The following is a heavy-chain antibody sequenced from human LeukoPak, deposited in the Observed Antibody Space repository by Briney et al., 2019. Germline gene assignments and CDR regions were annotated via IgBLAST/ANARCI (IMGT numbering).Heavy chain of an antibody. V-gene: IGHV4-34*01. D-gene: IGHD3-16*01. CDR3: ARRDLWGGFDY. Sequence: SETLSLTCAVYGGSFSGYYWSWIRQPPGKGLEWIGSIYYSGSTYYNPSLKSRVTISVDTSKNQFSLKLSSVTAADTAVYYCARRDLWGGFDYWGQGTLVTVSS. CDR1: GGSFSGYY. J-gene: IGHJ4*02. CDR2: IYYSGST.